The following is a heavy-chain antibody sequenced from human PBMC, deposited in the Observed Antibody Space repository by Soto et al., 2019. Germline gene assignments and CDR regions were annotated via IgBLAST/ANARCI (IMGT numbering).Heavy chain of an antibody. D-gene: IGHD3-3*01. CDR1: GCSISSSNW. Sequence: PSETLSLTCAVSGCSISSSNWWSWVRQPPGKGLEWIGEIYHSGSTNYNPSLKSRVTISVDKSKNQFSLKLSSVTAADTAVYYCASRDTRFLEWFSYYYYYGMDVWGQGTTVTVSS. V-gene: IGHV4-4*02. CDR3: ASRDTRFLEWFSYYYYYGMDV. J-gene: IGHJ6*02. CDR2: IYHSGST.